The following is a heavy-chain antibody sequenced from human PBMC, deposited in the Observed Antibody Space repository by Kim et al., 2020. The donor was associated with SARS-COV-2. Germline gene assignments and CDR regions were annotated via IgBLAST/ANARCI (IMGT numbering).Heavy chain of an antibody. CDR2: IFGSGTT. J-gene: IGHJ6*04. Sequence: GGSLRLSCAASGFSVSTNDMSWVRQAPGKGLEWVATIFGSGTTYFADSAKGRFTISRDNSKNTLYLQMNSLRAADTAAYHCARKLLWFGDDGMDVWGEGTTVTVFS. D-gene: IGHD3-10*01. CDR3: ARKLLWFGDDGMDV. V-gene: IGHV3-53*01. CDR1: GFSVSTND.